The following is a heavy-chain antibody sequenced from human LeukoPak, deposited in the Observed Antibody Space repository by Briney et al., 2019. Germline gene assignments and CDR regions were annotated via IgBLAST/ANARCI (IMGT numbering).Heavy chain of an antibody. CDR1: GFTFNTYA. V-gene: IGHV3-30*03. J-gene: IGHJ4*02. D-gene: IGHD2-8*02. CDR2: MSFDGSYK. Sequence: GGPLRLSCAASGFTFNTYAMHWVRQAPGKGLEWVAVMSFDGSYKHYADSVKGRFTISRDNSKSTLYVQMNSLRVEDTAVYYCARDLHCAGGECYYGLMYWGQGTLVVVSS. CDR3: ARDLHCAGGECYYGLMY.